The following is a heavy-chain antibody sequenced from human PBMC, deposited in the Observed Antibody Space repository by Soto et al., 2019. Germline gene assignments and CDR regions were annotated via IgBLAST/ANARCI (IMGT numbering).Heavy chain of an antibody. CDR1: GYTFTSYY. CDR2: INPSGGST. D-gene: IGHD2-8*01. Sequence: ASVKVSCKASGYTFTSYYMHWVRQAPGQGLEWMGIINPSGGSTSYAQKFQGRVTMTRDTSTSTVYMELSSLRSEDTAVYYCARASSHCTNGVSFDFDYWGQGTLVTVSS. V-gene: IGHV1-46*01. J-gene: IGHJ4*02. CDR3: ARASSHCTNGVSFDFDY.